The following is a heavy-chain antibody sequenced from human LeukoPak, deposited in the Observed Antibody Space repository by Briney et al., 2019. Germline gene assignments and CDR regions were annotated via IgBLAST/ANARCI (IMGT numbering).Heavy chain of an antibody. V-gene: IGHV3-74*01. Sequence: GGSLRLSCAASGFTFSSYWMHWVRQAPGKGLVWVSRINGDGSSTSYADSVKGRFTISRDNAKNTLYLQMNSLRAEDTAVYYCAKPFSSGWYNGGHNWFDPWGQGTLVTVSS. CDR2: INGDGSST. J-gene: IGHJ5*02. D-gene: IGHD6-19*01. CDR1: GFTFSSYW. CDR3: AKPFSSGWYNGGHNWFDP.